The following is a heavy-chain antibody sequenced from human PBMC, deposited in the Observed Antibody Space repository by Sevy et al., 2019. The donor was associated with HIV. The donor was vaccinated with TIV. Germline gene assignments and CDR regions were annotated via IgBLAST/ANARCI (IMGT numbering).Heavy chain of an antibody. CDR1: GGSISSSAYY. Sequence: QLPETLSLTCTVSGGSISSSAYYWGWLRQPPGKGLEWIANIFYSGSAYYNPSLSGRVTISVDTSKNQFSLRLNSVTAADTAVYYCARQGGVVDRAFDFWGQGSLVTVSS. D-gene: IGHD3-10*01. CDR2: IFYSGSA. CDR3: ARQGGVVDRAFDF. J-gene: IGHJ4*02. V-gene: IGHV4-39*01.